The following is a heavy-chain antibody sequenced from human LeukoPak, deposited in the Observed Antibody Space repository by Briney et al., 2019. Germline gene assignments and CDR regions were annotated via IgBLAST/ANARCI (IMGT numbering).Heavy chain of an antibody. CDR3: ARDVLR. V-gene: IGHV4-31*03. Sequence: SETLSLTCTVSGDSITSGGYYWSWIRQRPGKGLEWIGYIYKTGSTYYNPSLKSRVTMSVDTSRNQFSLELNSVTAADTAVYYCARDVLRWGQGTLVTVSP. J-gene: IGHJ4*02. CDR1: GDSITSGGYY. CDR2: IYKTGST.